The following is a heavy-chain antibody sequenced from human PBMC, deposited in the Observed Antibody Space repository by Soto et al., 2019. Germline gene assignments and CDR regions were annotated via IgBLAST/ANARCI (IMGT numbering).Heavy chain of an antibody. D-gene: IGHD3-3*01. CDR3: ARVGITIFGMGKEFDY. V-gene: IGHV4-31*03. CDR2: IYYSGST. CDR1: GGSISSGGYY. J-gene: IGHJ4*02. Sequence: PSETLSLTCTVSGGSISSGGYYWSWIRQHPGKGLEWIGYIYYSGSTYYNPSLKSRVTISVDTSKNQFSLKLSSVTAADTAVYYCARVGITIFGMGKEFDYWGQGTLVTVSS.